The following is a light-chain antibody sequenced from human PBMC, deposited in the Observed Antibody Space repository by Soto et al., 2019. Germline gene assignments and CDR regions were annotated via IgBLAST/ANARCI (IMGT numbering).Light chain of an antibody. Sequence: DIQMTQSPSTLSASVGDRVTIACRASQSISRYLAWYQQQPGKAPKLLIYKASSLESGVPSRFSGSGSGIEFTLTISSLQPDDFATYYCQHYSGYPLTFGGGTQVEIK. CDR3: QHYSGYPLT. CDR2: KAS. J-gene: IGKJ4*01. CDR1: QSISRY. V-gene: IGKV1-5*03.